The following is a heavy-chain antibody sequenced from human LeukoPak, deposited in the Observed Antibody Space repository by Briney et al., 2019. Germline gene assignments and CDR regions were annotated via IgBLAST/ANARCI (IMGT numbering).Heavy chain of an antibody. CDR1: GYTFSSYG. V-gene: IGHV1-18*01. Sequence: ASVKVSCKASGYTFSSYGISWVRQAPGQGLEWLGWISAYNGHTNYAQKLQGRVTMTTDTSTSTAYMELRSLRSDDTAVYYCARGGRGYSNGQFDYWGQGTLVTVSS. J-gene: IGHJ4*02. CDR2: ISAYNGHT. CDR3: ARGGRGYSNGQFDY. D-gene: IGHD5-18*01.